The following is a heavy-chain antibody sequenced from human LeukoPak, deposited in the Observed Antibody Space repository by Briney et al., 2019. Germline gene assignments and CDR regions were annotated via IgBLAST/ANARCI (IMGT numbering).Heavy chain of an antibody. Sequence: GGSLRLSCAASGFTFSSYGMHWVRQAPGKGLEWVAVISYDGSNKYYADSVKGRFTISRDNSKNTLYLQMNSLRAEDTAVYYCAKDLRPGQLWPLFDYWGQGTLVTVSS. CDR3: AKDLRPGQLWPLFDY. J-gene: IGHJ4*02. D-gene: IGHD5-18*01. CDR1: GFTFSSYG. V-gene: IGHV3-30*18. CDR2: ISYDGSNK.